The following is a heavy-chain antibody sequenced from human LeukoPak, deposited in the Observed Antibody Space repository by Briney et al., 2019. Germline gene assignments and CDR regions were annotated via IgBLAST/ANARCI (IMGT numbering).Heavy chain of an antibody. V-gene: IGHV3-33*01. J-gene: IGHJ4*02. CDR2: IWYDGSNK. Sequence: PGRSLRLSCAASGFTFSSYGVHWVRQAPGKGLEWVAVIWYDGSNKYYADSVKGRFTISRDNSKNTLYLQMNSLRAEDTAVYYCARDALPLQYSSVVNYWGQGTLVTVSS. D-gene: IGHD6-19*01. CDR3: ARDALPLQYSSVVNY. CDR1: GFTFSSYG.